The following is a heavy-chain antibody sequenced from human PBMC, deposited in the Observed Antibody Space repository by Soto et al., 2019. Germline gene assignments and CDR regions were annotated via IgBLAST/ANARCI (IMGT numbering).Heavy chain of an antibody. D-gene: IGHD3-3*01. V-gene: IGHV4-59*08. CDR3: ALVYDFWSGYYNVGAFDI. Sequence: SETLSLTCTVSGGSISSYYWSWNWIRQPPGKGLEWIGYIYYSGSTNYNPSLKSRVTISVDTSKNQFSLKLSSVTAADTAVYYCALVYDFWSGYYNVGAFDIWGQGTMVTVSS. J-gene: IGHJ3*02. CDR2: IYYSGST. CDR1: GGSISSYY.